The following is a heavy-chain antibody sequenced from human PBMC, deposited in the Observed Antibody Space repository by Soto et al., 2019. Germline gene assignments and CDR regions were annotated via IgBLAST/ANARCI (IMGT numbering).Heavy chain of an antibody. CDR1: GFTFSSYG. CDR3: AKAWYSNYYYYYGMDV. J-gene: IGHJ6*02. CDR2: ISYDGSNK. Sequence: GGSLRLSCAASGFTFSSYGMHWVRQAPGKGLEWVAVISYDGSNKYYADSVKGRFTISRDNSKNTLYLQMNSLRAEDTAVYYCAKAWYSNYYYYYGMDVWGQGTTVTVSS. D-gene: IGHD4-4*01. V-gene: IGHV3-30*18.